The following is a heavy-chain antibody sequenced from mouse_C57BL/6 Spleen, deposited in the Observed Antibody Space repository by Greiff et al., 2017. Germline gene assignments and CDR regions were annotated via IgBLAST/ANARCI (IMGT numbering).Heavy chain of an antibody. V-gene: IGHV3-6*01. D-gene: IGHD1-1*01. CDR2: ISYDGSN. J-gene: IGHJ2*01. CDR3: ARGDYGSSPFDY. Sequence: EVQLQESGPGLVKPSQSLSLTCSVTGYSITSGYYWNWIRQFPGNKLEWMGYISYDGSNNSNPSLKNRISITRDTSKNQFFLKLNSVTTEDTATYYCARGDYGSSPFDYWGQGTTLTVSS. CDR1: GYSITSGYY.